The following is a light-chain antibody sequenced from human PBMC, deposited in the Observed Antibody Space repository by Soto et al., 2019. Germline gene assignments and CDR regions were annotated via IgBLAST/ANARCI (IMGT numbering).Light chain of an antibody. CDR3: SSYTSSSTLYVV. CDR1: SRDVGGYNY. V-gene: IGLV2-14*01. J-gene: IGLJ2*01. Sequence: QSALTQPASVSGSPGQSITISCTGTSRDVGGYNYVSWYQQPPGKAPKLMIYDVSNRPSGVSNRFSGSKSGNTASLTISGLQAEDEADYYCSSYTSSSTLYVVFGGGTKLTVL. CDR2: DVS.